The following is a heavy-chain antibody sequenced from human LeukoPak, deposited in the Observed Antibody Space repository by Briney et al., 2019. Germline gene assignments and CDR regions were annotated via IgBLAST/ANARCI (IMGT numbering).Heavy chain of an antibody. D-gene: IGHD3-10*01. J-gene: IGHJ6*02. V-gene: IGHV4-34*01. Sequence: SETLSLTCAVYGGSFSAYYWSWLRQPPGKGLEWIGEINHSGSTNYSPSFKSRVTISVDTSKTQFSLKLSSVTAADTAVYYCARVGYYGSGSLHYYGMDVWGQGTTVTVSS. CDR2: INHSGST. CDR1: GGSFSAYY. CDR3: ARVGYYGSGSLHYYGMDV.